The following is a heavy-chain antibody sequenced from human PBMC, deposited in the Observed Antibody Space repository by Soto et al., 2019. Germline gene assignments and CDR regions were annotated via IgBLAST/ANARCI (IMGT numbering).Heavy chain of an antibody. Sequence: QVQLVQSGAEVKKPGSSVKVSCKASGGTFSSYAISWVRQAPGQGLEWMGGIIPIFGTANYAQKFQGRVTITADKSTSKAYMELSSLRSEDTDVYYCAREEHYDFWSGYPPYYYYGMDVWGQGTTVTVSS. D-gene: IGHD3-3*01. CDR1: GGTFSSYA. CDR3: AREEHYDFWSGYPPYYYYGMDV. J-gene: IGHJ6*02. V-gene: IGHV1-69*06. CDR2: IIPIFGTA.